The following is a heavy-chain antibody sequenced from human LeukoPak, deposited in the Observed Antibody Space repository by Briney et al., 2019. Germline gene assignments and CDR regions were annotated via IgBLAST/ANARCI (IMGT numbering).Heavy chain of an antibody. CDR1: GFTFSGYW. J-gene: IGHJ4*02. Sequence: GGSLRLSCAASGFTFSGYWMHWVRQAPGKGLVWVSRINTDGSSTSYADSVKGRFTISRDNAKNTLYLQMNSLRAEDTAVYYCASEGSTTVTTSWIDYWGQGTLVTVSS. D-gene: IGHD4-17*01. V-gene: IGHV3-74*01. CDR3: ASEGSTTVTTSWIDY. CDR2: INTDGSST.